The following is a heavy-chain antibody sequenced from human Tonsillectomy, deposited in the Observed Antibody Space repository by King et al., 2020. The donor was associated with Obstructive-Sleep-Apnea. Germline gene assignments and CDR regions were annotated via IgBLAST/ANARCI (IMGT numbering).Heavy chain of an antibody. D-gene: IGHD5/OR15-5a*01. J-gene: IGHJ4*02. CDR2: FNPEDAET. Sequence: QGQLVQSGTEVKKPGASVKVSCKVSGDTLTKLSIHWVRQAPGKGLEWMGGFNPEDAETIYAQNFQGRVTMNEDTSKDTAYMELSSLRSEDTAVYYCATLLDIVSAFSFDQWVQGTLVTVSA. V-gene: IGHV1-24*01. CDR1: GDTLTKLS. CDR3: ATLLDIVSAFSFDQ.